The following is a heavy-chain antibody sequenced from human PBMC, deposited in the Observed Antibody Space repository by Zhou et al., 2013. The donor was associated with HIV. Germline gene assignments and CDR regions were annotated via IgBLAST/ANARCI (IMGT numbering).Heavy chain of an antibody. CDR3: ARGSVPVTYFDY. V-gene: IGHV1-18*01. D-gene: IGHD5-18*01. J-gene: IGHJ4*02. CDR2: IIPVFGTA. CDR1: GYTFTRYG. Sequence: QVQLVQSGVEVKEPGASVKVSCKASGYTFTRYGVTWVRQAPGQGLEWMGGIIPVFGTASYAHKLQGRVTMTTDTSTSTAYMELRSLRSDDTAVYYCARGSVPVTYFDYWGQGTLVTVSS.